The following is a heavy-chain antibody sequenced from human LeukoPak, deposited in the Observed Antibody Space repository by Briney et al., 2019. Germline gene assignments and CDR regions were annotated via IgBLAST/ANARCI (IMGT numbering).Heavy chain of an antibody. D-gene: IGHD2-2*01. J-gene: IGHJ4*02. CDR3: ARANGGVVVPAATPYYFDY. V-gene: IGHV1-2*02. CDR2: INPNSGGT. Sequence: GASVKVSCKDTGYTFTGYYMHWVRQAPGQGLEWMGWINPNSGGTNYAQKFQGRVTMTRDTSISTAYMELSRLRSDDTAVYYCARANGGVVVPAATPYYFDYWGQGTLVTVSS. CDR1: GYTFTGYY.